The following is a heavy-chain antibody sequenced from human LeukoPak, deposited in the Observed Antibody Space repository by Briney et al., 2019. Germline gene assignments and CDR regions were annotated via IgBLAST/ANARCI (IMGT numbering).Heavy chain of an antibody. CDR3: AREALYYGQYYFDY. CDR1: GFTFSSYA. V-gene: IGHV3-23*01. D-gene: IGHD3-10*01. Sequence: GGSLRLSCAAPGFTFSSYAMGWVRQAPGKGLEWVSAISGSGDTYYADSVKGRFTISRDNSKNTLYLQMNSLRAEDTAVYYCAREALYYGQYYFDYWGQGTLVTVSS. J-gene: IGHJ4*02. CDR2: ISGSGDT.